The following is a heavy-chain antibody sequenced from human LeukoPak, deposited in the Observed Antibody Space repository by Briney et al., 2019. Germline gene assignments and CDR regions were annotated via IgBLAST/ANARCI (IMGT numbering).Heavy chain of an antibody. Sequence: GGSLRLSCAASGFTFSSYAMSWVRQAPGKGLEWVSAISGSSSYIYYADSVKGRFTISRDNAKNSLYLQMNSLRAEDTAVYYCARDVKDYWGQGALVTVSS. J-gene: IGHJ4*02. CDR1: GFTFSSYA. V-gene: IGHV3-21*01. CDR3: ARDVKDY. D-gene: IGHD3-16*02. CDR2: ISGSSSYI.